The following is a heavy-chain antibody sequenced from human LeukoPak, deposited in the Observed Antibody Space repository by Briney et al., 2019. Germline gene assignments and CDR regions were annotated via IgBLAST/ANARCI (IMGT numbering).Heavy chain of an antibody. V-gene: IGHV4-4*07. D-gene: IGHD5-24*01. J-gene: IGHJ4*02. CDR1: GGSISSYY. CDR3: ARGRRDGYMLLWEDY. Sequence: SETLSLTCTVSGGSISSYYWSWIRQPAGKGLEWIGRTYTSGSTNYNPSLKSRVTMSVDTSKNQVSLKLSSVTAADTAVYYCARGRRDGYMLLWEDYWGQGTLVTVSS. CDR2: TYTSGST.